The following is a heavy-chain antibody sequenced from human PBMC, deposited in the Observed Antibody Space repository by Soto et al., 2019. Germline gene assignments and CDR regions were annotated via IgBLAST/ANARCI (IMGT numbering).Heavy chain of an antibody. CDR3: ARVGGSYCSGGKCYHHFDR. D-gene: IGHD2-15*01. V-gene: IGHV3-11*06. J-gene: IGHJ4*01. Sequence: GSLRRSCAASGCTLSDHYMGWIRQAPGKGLEGFSYISTSSVYTNYAEYVKGRLNIYRENDKKSLHLQMNSLRAEDPAVYYCARVGGSYCSGGKCYHHFDRCGNGT. CDR2: ISTSSVYT. CDR1: GCTLSDHY.